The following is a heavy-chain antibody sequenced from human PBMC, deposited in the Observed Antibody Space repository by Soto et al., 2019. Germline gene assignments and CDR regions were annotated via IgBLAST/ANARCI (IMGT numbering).Heavy chain of an antibody. D-gene: IGHD5-18*01. J-gene: IGHJ4*02. CDR1: GFTVSSKF. CDR2: IYSGGST. CDR3: ARGDGYGQAKSFDY. V-gene: IGHV3-66*01. Sequence: EVQLVESGGGLVRPGGSLRLSCAASGFTVSSKFMSWVRQAPGEGLEWVSVIYSGGSTYYADSVKGRFTISRDISENTLKLQMNSLRVEDTAVYYCARGDGYGQAKSFDYWGQGALVTVSS.